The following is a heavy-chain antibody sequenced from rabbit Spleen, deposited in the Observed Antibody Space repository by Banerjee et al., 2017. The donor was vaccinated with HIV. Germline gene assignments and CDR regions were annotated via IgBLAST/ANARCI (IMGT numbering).Heavy chain of an antibody. J-gene: IGHJ6*01. V-gene: IGHV1S40*01. Sequence: QSLEESGGDLVQPGASLTLTCTASGFSFSSDYYMCWVRQAPGKGLEWIACIHTGSSGSTYYASWAKGRFTISNDNAQNTVFLQMTSLTVADTATYFCARDTGSSFSSYGMDLWGPGTLVTVS. D-gene: IGHD8-1*01. CDR3: ARDTGSSFSSYGMDL. CDR2: IHTGSSGST. CDR1: GFSFSSDYY.